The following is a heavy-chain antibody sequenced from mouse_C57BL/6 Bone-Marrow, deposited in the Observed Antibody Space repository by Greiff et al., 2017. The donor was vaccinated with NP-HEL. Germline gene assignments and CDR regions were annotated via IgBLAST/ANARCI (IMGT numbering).Heavy chain of an antibody. Sequence: EVQLQQSGPELVKPGASVKISCKASGYTFTDYYMNWVKQSHGKSLEWIGDINPNNGGTRYNQKFKGKATLTVDKSSSTAYMELRSLTSEDSAVYYCAICTTVVGGLDYWGQGTTLTVSS. D-gene: IGHD1-1*01. J-gene: IGHJ2*01. V-gene: IGHV1-26*01. CDR1: GYTFTDYY. CDR2: INPNNGGT. CDR3: AICTTVVGGLDY.